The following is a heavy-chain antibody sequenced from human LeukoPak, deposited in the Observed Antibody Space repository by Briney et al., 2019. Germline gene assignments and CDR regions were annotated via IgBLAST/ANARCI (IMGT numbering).Heavy chain of an antibody. V-gene: IGHV1-2*02. CDR1: GYTFTGYY. D-gene: IGHD6-13*01. CDR3: ARSPREYSSSWYLPFDY. Sequence: ASVKVSCKASGYTFTGYYMHWVRQAPGQGLEWMGWINPNSGGTNYAQKFQGRVTMPRDTSISTAYMELSRLRSDDTAVYYCARSPREYSSSWYLPFDYWGQGTLVTVSS. J-gene: IGHJ4*02. CDR2: INPNSGGT.